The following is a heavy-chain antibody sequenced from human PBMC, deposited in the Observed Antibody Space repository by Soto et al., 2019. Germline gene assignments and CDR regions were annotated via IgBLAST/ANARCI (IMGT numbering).Heavy chain of an antibody. D-gene: IGHD3-10*01. J-gene: IGHJ4*02. CDR2: ISYSGST. Sequence: QVQLQESGPGLVEPSQTLSLTCTVSGGSISSGGYYWSWIRQHPGKGLEWIGYISYSGSTYYNPSLKSRVTISVGTSESQFSLKLSPVTAADTAVYYCARGNGSGFDYWVQGTLVTVSS. CDR1: GGSISSGGYY. CDR3: ARGNGSGFDY. V-gene: IGHV4-31*03.